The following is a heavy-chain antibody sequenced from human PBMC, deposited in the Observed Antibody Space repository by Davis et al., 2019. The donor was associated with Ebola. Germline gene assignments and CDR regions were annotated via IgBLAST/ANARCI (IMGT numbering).Heavy chain of an antibody. CDR2: ISGSGGST. Sequence: GGSLRLSCAASEFTFSGYAMSWVRQAPGKGLEWVSAISGSGGSTYYAGSVKGRFTISRDNSRNTLYLQMNSLRAEDTAVYYCAKAPVRFLEWFTTDYWGKGTLVIVSS. CDR1: EFTFSGYA. J-gene: IGHJ4*02. V-gene: IGHV3-23*01. D-gene: IGHD3-3*01. CDR3: AKAPVRFLEWFTTDY.